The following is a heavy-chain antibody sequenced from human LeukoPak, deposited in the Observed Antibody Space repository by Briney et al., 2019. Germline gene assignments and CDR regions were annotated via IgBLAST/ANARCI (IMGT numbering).Heavy chain of an antibody. Sequence: GGSLRLSCVVSGFTFNRCWMNWVRQAPGEGLEWVAHINPDGRDTYYVDSVKGRFTISRDNAQNSMYLQMNSLRVEDTAVYYCTSWGDTTAEYFQRWGQGTLVTVSS. CDR3: TSWGDTTAEYFQR. CDR2: INPDGRDT. J-gene: IGHJ1*01. V-gene: IGHV3-7*01. CDR1: GFTFNRCW. D-gene: IGHD2-21*02.